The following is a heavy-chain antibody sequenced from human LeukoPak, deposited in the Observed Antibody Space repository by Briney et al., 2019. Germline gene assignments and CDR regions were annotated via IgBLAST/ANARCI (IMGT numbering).Heavy chain of an antibody. CDR2: ITTDGSAT. V-gene: IGHV3-74*01. J-gene: IGHJ4*02. Sequence: GGSLRLCCGASGFTLSSYWVHWVRRAPRKGMVCGSRITTDGSATTYADSAKGRFSNSRDNTKNTLNLQMNRLRAEDTALYYCAREYKSGDSGQIDHWGQGNLVTVSS. CDR3: AREYKSGDSGQIDH. CDR1: GFTLSSYW. D-gene: IGHD1-26*01.